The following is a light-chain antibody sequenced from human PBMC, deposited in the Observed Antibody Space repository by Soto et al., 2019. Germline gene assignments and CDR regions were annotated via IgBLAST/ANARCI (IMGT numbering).Light chain of an antibody. CDR3: SSYTTSNTRQIV. CDR2: YVS. Sequence: QSALTQPASVSGSPGQSITISCTGTSSDVGGYNYVSWYQHHPGKAPKLMIFYVSNRPSGVSNRFSGSKSGNTASLTISGLQPEEEADYYCSSYTTSNTRQIVFGAGTKLTVL. J-gene: IGLJ1*01. V-gene: IGLV2-14*03. CDR1: SSDVGGYNY.